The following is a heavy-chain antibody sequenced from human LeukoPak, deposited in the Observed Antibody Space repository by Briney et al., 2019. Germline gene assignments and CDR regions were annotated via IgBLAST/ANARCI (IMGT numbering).Heavy chain of an antibody. Sequence: SETLSLTCTVSGGSVSSGSYYWSWIRQPPGKGLEWIGDIYYSGSTNYNPSLKSRVTISVDTSKNQFSLKLSSVTAADTAVYCCARGLITFGGVIVIQGVYFDYWGQGTLVTVSS. D-gene: IGHD3-16*02. CDR2: IYYSGST. V-gene: IGHV4-61*01. CDR1: GGSVSSGSYY. CDR3: ARGLITFGGVIVIQGVYFDY. J-gene: IGHJ4*02.